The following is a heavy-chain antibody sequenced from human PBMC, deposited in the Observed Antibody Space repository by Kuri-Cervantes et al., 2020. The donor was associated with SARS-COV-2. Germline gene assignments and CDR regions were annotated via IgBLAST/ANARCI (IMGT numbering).Heavy chain of an antibody. D-gene: IGHD6-19*01. CDR2: ISYDGSNK. V-gene: IGHV3-30-3*01. J-gene: IGHJ4*02. Sequence: GGSLRLSCAASGFTFSSYAMHWVRQAPGKGLEWVAVISYDGSNKYYADSVKGRFTISRDNSKNTLYLQMNSLRAKDTAVYYCAREASSGWYGLSQYYFDYWGQGTLVTVSS. CDR1: GFTFSSYA. CDR3: AREASSGWYGLSQYYFDY.